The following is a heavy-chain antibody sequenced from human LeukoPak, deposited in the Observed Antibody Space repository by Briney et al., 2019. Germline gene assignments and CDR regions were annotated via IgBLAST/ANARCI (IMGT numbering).Heavy chain of an antibody. D-gene: IGHD2-8*01. CDR1: GGSLFPYN. CDR3: ARGLVVFPTNLLDN. CDR2: THHSGSA. Sequence: PSETLSVTRADHGGSLFPYNSWSVHQSPGKGLECIGQTHHSGSAKYSPSLKSRVTISVDASKHQFTLKVSSVTAADTALYYCARGLVVFPTNLLDNWGQGTLVTVSS. V-gene: IGHV4-34*01. J-gene: IGHJ4*02.